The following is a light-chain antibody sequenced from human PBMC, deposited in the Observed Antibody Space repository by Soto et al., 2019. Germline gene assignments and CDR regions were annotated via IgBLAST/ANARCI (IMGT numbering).Light chain of an antibody. Sequence: QSALTQPAGVSWSPGQTITISCAGGRSDFGSYNYVSWYQQHPGKAPKLMIYEVSDRPSGISSRFSGSKSGNTVSLTISGLQTEDEADYYCSSYTSSSTLFGTGTKLTVL. CDR3: SSYTSSSTL. CDR2: EVS. J-gene: IGLJ1*01. CDR1: RSDFGSYNY. V-gene: IGLV2-14*01.